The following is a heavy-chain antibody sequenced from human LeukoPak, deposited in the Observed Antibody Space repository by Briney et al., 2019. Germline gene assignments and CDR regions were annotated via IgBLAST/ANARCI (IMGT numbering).Heavy chain of an antibody. CDR1: GFTFSSYG. CDR2: IRYDGSNK. CDR3: AKATPNIVVVPAAPLFDY. V-gene: IGHV3-30*02. Sequence: GGSLRLSCAASGFTFSSYGMHWVRQAPGKGLEWVAFIRYDGSNKYYADSVKGRFTISRDNSKNTLYLQMNSLRAEDTAVYYCAKATPNIVVVPAAPLFDYWGQGTLVTVSS. J-gene: IGHJ4*02. D-gene: IGHD2-2*01.